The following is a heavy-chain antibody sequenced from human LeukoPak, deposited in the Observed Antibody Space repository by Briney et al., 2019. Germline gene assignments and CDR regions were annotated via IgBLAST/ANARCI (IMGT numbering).Heavy chain of an antibody. V-gene: IGHV3-21*01. D-gene: IGHD1-26*01. CDR1: GFTFSSYS. Sequence: PGGSLRLSCAASGFTFSSYSMNWVRQAPGKGLEWVSSISSSSSYIYYADSVKGRFTISRDNAKNSLYLQMNSLRAEDTAVYYCARDSSGVDHDFDYWGQGTLVTVSS. CDR3: ARDSSGVDHDFDY. CDR2: ISSSSSYI. J-gene: IGHJ4*02.